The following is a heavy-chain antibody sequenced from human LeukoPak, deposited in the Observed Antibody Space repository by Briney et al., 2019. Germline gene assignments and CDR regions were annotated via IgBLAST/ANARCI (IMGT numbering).Heavy chain of an antibody. CDR2: ISWNSGSI. J-gene: IGHJ4*02. D-gene: IGHD2/OR15-2a*01. V-gene: IGHV3-9*01. Sequence: GGSLRLSCAASGFTFDDYAMHWVRQAPGKGLEWVSGISWNSGSIGYADSVKGRFIISRDNAKNSLYLQMNSLRAEDTAVYYCARDKTTEGIDYWGQGTLVTVSS. CDR3: ARDKTTEGIDY. CDR1: GFTFDDYA.